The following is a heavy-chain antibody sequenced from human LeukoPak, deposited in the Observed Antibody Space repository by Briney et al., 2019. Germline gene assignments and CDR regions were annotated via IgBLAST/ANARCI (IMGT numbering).Heavy chain of an antibody. J-gene: IGHJ4*02. D-gene: IGHD6-6*01. CDR3: ANTGDPVAARRDY. V-gene: IGHV3-23*01. CDR1: GFTFSSYA. Sequence: GESLRLSCAASGFTFSSYAMSWVRQAPGKGLEWVSAISGSGGSTYYADSVKGRFTISRDNSKNTLYLQMNSLRAEDTAVYYCANTGDPVAARRDYWGQGTLVTVSS. CDR2: ISGSGGST.